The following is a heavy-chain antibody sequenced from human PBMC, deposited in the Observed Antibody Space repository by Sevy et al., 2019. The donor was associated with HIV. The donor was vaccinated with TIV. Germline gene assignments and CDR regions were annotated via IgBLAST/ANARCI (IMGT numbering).Heavy chain of an antibody. V-gene: IGHV3-23*01. Sequence: GGSLRLSCAVSGFTFSNHAMSWVRQAPGKGLEWVSGISGSGGSTHFADSVKGRFTISRDNSKNTLYLQMKSLRAEETAVYYCAKDSEHSGVNYFDCWGQGTLVTVSS. CDR2: ISGSGGST. J-gene: IGHJ4*02. CDR1: GFTFSNHA. CDR3: AKDSEHSGVNYFDC. D-gene: IGHD2-21*01.